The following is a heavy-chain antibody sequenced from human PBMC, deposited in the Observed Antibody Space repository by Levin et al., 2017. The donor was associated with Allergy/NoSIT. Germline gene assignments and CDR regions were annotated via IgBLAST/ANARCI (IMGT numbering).Heavy chain of an antibody. Sequence: GESLKISCAASGFTFTSFWMTWVRQTPGKGLEWVANIERDGSETYYVDSVKGRFTISRDNAKNTVYLQMNSLRVDDTAVYYCAREEGWGYHYGMDVWGQGTAVTVSS. V-gene: IGHV3-7*01. CDR1: GFTFTSFW. CDR3: AREEGWGYHYGMDV. CDR2: IERDGSET. D-gene: IGHD3-16*02. J-gene: IGHJ6*02.